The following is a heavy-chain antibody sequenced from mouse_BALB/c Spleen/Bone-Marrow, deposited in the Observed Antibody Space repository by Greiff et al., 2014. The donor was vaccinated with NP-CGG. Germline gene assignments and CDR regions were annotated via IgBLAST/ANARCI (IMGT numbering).Heavy chain of an antibody. V-gene: IGHV1-14*01. Sequence: VQLKESGPELVKPGASVKMSCKASGYTFTSYVMHWVKQKPGQGLEWIGYINPYNDGTKYNEKFKGKATLTSDKSSNTAYMELSSPTSEDSAVYYCAREDYYGPYFDYWGQGTTLTVSS. D-gene: IGHD1-2*01. J-gene: IGHJ2*01. CDR2: INPYNDGT. CDR3: AREDYYGPYFDY. CDR1: GYTFTSYV.